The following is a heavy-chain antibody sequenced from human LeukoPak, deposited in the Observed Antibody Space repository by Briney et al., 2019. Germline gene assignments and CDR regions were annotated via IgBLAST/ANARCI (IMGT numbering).Heavy chain of an antibody. CDR1: GFTFSSYS. Sequence: PGGSLRLSCAASGFTFSSYSMNWVRQAPGKGLEWVSSISSSSSYIYYADSVKGRFTISRDNAKNSLYLQMNSLRAEDTAVYYCASLGSPRTRTKIVAGPSRPFDPWGQGTLVTVSS. D-gene: IGHD5-12*01. V-gene: IGHV3-21*01. CDR2: ISSSSSYI. CDR3: ASLGSPRTRTKIVAGPSRPFDP. J-gene: IGHJ5*02.